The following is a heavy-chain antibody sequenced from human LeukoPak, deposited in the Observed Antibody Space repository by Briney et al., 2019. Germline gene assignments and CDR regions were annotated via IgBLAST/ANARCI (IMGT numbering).Heavy chain of an antibody. Sequence: GGSLRLSCAASGFTVSSNYMSWVRQAPGKGLEWVSVIYSGGSTYYADSVKGRFTISRDNSKNTLYLQMNSLRAEDTAVYYCARSKRSNYPYYFDYWGQGTLVTVSA. CDR2: IYSGGST. V-gene: IGHV3-53*01. CDR3: ARSKRSNYPYYFDY. D-gene: IGHD4-11*01. J-gene: IGHJ4*02. CDR1: GFTVSSNY.